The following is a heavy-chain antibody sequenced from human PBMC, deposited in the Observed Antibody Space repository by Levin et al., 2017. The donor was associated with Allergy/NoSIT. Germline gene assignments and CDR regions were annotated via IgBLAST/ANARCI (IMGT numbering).Heavy chain of an antibody. V-gene: IGHV1-24*01. CDR3: ATIAKYEWELGWFDP. CDR1: GYTLTELS. Sequence: GESLKISCKVSGYTLTELSMHWVRQAPGKGLEWMGGFDPEDGETIYAQKFQGRVTMTEDTSTDTAYMELSSLRSEDTAVYYCATIAKYEWELGWFDPWGQGTLVTVSS. CDR2: FDPEDGET. J-gene: IGHJ5*02. D-gene: IGHD1-26*01.